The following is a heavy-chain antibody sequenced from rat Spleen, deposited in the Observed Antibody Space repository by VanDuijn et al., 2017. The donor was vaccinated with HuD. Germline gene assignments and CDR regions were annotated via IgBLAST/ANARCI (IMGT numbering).Heavy chain of an antibody. V-gene: IGHV5-20*01. J-gene: IGHJ4*01. CDR3: TRDNERSYVMDA. CDR1: GFTFSDYY. CDR2: ISYDGGTT. Sequence: EVQLVESGGGLVQPGRSLKLSCAASGFTFSDYYMAWVRQAPTKGLEWVASISYDGGTTYYRDPVKGRFTISRDNAKSTLYLQMNSLRSEDTATYYCTRDNERSYVMDAWGQGASVTVSS.